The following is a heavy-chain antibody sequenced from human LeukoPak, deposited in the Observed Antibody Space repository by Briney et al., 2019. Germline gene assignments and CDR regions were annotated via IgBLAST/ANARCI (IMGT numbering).Heavy chain of an antibody. CDR1: GYTFTSDG. Sequence: ASVKVSCKASGYTFTSDGISWVRHAPGQGLEWMEWINPNSGGTNYAQKSQGRVTMTRDTSISTAYMELSRLRADDTAVYYCASEWMATIDHYYYYYMDVWGKGTTVTVSS. J-gene: IGHJ6*03. CDR2: INPNSGGT. D-gene: IGHD5-24*01. CDR3: ASEWMATIDHYYYYYMDV. V-gene: IGHV1-2*02.